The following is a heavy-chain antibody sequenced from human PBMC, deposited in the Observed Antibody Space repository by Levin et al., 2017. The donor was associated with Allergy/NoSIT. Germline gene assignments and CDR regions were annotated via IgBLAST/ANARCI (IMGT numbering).Heavy chain of an antibody. V-gene: IGHV3-33*01. CDR1: GFTFSSYG. D-gene: IGHD3-22*01. CDR3: AREGVKVGSSPGEEYDTQVVITGFDY. J-gene: IGHJ4*02. CDR2: IWYDGSNK. Sequence: PGGSLRLSCAASGFTFSSYGMHWVRQAPGKGLEWVAVIWYDGSNKYYADSVKGRFTISRDNSKNTLYLQMNSLRAEDTAVYYCAREGVKVGSSPGEEYDTQVVITGFDYWGQGTLVTVSS.